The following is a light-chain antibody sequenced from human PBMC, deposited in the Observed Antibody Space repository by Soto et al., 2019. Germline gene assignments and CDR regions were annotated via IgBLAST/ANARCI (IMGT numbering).Light chain of an antibody. J-gene: IGKJ5*01. V-gene: IGKV1-5*01. Sequence: DIQMTQSPSTLSASVGDRVIITCRASQTISTWVAWYQHKTGKAPTLLIYDASSLESGVPSRFSGGGSGTEFTLTISSLQSEDFAVYYCQQYNNWPPITFGQGTRLEIK. CDR2: DAS. CDR3: QQYNNWPPIT. CDR1: QTISTW.